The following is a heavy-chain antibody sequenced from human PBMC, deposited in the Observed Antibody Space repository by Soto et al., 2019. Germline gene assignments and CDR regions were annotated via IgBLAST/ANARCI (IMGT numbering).Heavy chain of an antibody. CDR2: INHSGIT. V-gene: IGHV4-34*01. CDR3: ARATYYYCYYGMDV. Sequence: PSETLSLTCAVYGGSFSGYDCSWIRQPPWKGLEWIGEINHSGITNYNPSLKSRVTISVDTSKNQFSLKLTSVTAADTAVYYCARATYYYCYYGMDVLGRGTTVTVSS. J-gene: IGHJ6*02. CDR1: GGSFSGYD. D-gene: IGHD4-4*01.